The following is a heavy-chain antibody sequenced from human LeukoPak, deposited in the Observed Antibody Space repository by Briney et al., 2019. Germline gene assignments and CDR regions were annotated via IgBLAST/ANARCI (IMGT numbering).Heavy chain of an antibody. CDR3: AKFLRAAAAGTYYFDY. J-gene: IGHJ4*02. D-gene: IGHD6-13*01. V-gene: IGHV3-23*01. CDR2: ISGSGGST. CDR1: GFTFSSYA. Sequence: GGSLRLSCAASGFTFSSYAMSWVRQAPGKGLEWGSAISGSGGSTYYADSVKGRFTISRDNSKNTLYLQMNSLRAEDTAVYYCAKFLRAAAAGTYYFDYRGQGTLVTVSS.